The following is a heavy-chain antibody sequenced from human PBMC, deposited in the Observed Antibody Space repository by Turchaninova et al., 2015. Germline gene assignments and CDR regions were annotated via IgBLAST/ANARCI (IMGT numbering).Heavy chain of an antibody. V-gene: IGHV1-3*04. J-gene: IGHJ4*02. Sequence: QVQLVQSGAEVMKPGASVKVSCQASGYIFTNNAMHWVRQAPGQSLEWMGYIYTDYGNKKYSQNCRGRVIITRDRSASTAYMELSSLRYEDTGVYYCARGTTGFDFWGQGTPLVVSS. D-gene: IGHD1-7*01. CDR2: IYTDYGNK. CDR1: GYIFTNNA. CDR3: ARGTTGFDF.